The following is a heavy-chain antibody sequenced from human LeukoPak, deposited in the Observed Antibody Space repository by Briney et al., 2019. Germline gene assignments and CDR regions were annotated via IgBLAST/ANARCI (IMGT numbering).Heavy chain of an antibody. V-gene: IGHV1-2*02. CDR1: GYTFTGYY. Sequence: ASVKVSCKASGYTFTGYYMHWVRQAPGQGLEWMGWINPNSGGTDYAQKFQGRVTMTRDTSISTAYMELSRLRSDDTAVYYCARDTAMVTYWFDPWGQGTLVTVSS. CDR3: ARDTAMVTYWFDP. D-gene: IGHD5-18*01. J-gene: IGHJ5*02. CDR2: INPNSGGT.